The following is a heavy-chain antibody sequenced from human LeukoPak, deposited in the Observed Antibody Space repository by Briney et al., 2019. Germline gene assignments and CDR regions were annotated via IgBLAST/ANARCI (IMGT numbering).Heavy chain of an antibody. CDR3: AIVVVVAASIDY. J-gene: IGHJ4*02. CDR2: IYYSGST. D-gene: IGHD2-15*01. V-gene: IGHV4-39*07. CDR1: GGSISSSSDY. Sequence: SETLSLTCTVSGGSISSSSDYWGWIRQPPGKGLEWIGSIYYSGSTYYNPSLKSRVTISVDTSKNQFSLKLSSVTAADTAVYYCAIVVVVAASIDYWGQGTLVTVSS.